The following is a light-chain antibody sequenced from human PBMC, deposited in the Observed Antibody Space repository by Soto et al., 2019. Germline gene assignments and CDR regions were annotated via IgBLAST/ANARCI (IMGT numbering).Light chain of an antibody. Sequence: EIVLTQSPGTLSLSPGDRATLSCRASQSVSSNYLAWYQQKPGQAPRLLIYGASMRATGIPDRFSASGSGTDSTLTIRRLEPEDFAMYFCHHYGSSPRTFGQGTKVEIK. CDR3: HHYGSSPRT. V-gene: IGKV3-20*01. J-gene: IGKJ1*01. CDR1: QSVSSNY. CDR2: GAS.